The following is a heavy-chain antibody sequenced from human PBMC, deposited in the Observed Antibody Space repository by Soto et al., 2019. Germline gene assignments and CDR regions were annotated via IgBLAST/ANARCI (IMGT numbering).Heavy chain of an antibody. V-gene: IGHV3-23*01. CDR1: GFTFSSYA. D-gene: IGHD6-13*01. CDR3: AKNLPRYSSSWYYFDY. Sequence: PGGSLRLSCAASGFTFSSYAMSWVRHAPGKGLEWVSAISGSGGSTYYADSVKGRFTISRDNSKNTLYLQMNSLRAEDTAVYYCAKNLPRYSSSWYYFDYWGQGTLVTVSS. J-gene: IGHJ4*02. CDR2: ISGSGGST.